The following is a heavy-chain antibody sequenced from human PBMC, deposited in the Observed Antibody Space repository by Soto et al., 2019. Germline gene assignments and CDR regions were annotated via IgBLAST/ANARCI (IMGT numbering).Heavy chain of an antibody. CDR3: TRDYVGRSWRNQFEQ. CDR2: INSDGSRI. J-gene: IGHJ4*02. V-gene: IGHV3-74*01. D-gene: IGHD6-13*01. CDR1: GFTFSIYC. Sequence: GGSXRLSCSASGFTFSIYCIHWVRQAPGEGLVLVSRINSDGSRITYADSVKGRFNISRHSAKNTVYLQMNSLRVEDTAVYYCTRDYVGRSWRNQFEQWGQATLVTVS.